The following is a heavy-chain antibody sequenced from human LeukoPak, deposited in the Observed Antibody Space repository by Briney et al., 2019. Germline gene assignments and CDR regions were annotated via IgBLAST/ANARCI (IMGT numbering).Heavy chain of an antibody. V-gene: IGHV4-31*03. Sequence: SETLSLTCTVSGGSISSGGYYWSWIRQHPGKGLEWIGYIYYSGSTYYNPSLKSRVTISVDTSKNQFSLKLSSVTAADTAVYYCARNTYYYDSSGYRYWGQGTLVTVSS. D-gene: IGHD3-22*01. CDR3: ARNTYYYDSSGYRY. CDR2: IYYSGST. J-gene: IGHJ4*02. CDR1: GGSISSGGYY.